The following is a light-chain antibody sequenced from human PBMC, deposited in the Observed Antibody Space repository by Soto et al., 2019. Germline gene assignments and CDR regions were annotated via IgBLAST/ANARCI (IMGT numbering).Light chain of an antibody. Sequence: QSALTQPASVSGSPGQSITISCTGTSSDAGNYNFVSWYQQHPGKAPKVIIYEDSTRPPGVSNRISGSKSGNTASVTISGLQPADEADYYCCSYAGSSTSWVFGGGTKLTVL. V-gene: IGLV2-23*01. CDR3: CSYAGSSTSWV. CDR1: SSDAGNYNF. CDR2: EDS. J-gene: IGLJ3*02.